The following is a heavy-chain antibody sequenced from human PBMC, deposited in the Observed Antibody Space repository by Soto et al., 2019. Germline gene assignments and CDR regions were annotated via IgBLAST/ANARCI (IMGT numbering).Heavy chain of an antibody. CDR3: AREALYYYYGMDV. Sequence: EVQLLDSGGGVVQPGGSLRLSCRASGFIFSDYIMNWVRQAPGKGLEWVSGISGSGGDTFYADSVRGRFTISRDNSKNTLYLQMNSLRAEDTAVYYCAREALYYYYGMDVWGQGTTVTVSS. CDR1: GFIFSDYI. J-gene: IGHJ6*02. V-gene: IGHV3-23*01. CDR2: ISGSGGDT.